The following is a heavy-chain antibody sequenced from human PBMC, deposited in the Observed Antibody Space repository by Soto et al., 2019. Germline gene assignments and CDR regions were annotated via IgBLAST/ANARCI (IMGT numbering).Heavy chain of an antibody. V-gene: IGHV1-46*01. CDR2: INPTGGSS. D-gene: IGHD1-26*01. Sequence: QVQLVQSGAEVKKPGASVKVSCKASGYTFTTYYLHWVRQAPGQGLEWMGIINPTGGSSTYAQKFQGRVTMTRDTSTSTVYMELSSLRSEDTAVYYCARGIVGDGGYWGQGTLVTVSS. CDR3: ARGIVGDGGY. CDR1: GYTFTTYY. J-gene: IGHJ4*02.